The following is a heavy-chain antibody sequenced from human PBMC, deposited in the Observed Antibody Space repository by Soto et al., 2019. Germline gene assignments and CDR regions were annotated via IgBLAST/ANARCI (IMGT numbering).Heavy chain of an antibody. D-gene: IGHD7-27*01. V-gene: IGHV4-30-4*01. Sequence: QVQLQESGPGLVKPSQTLSLTCTVSGGSISTVDYWWSWIRQSPDMGLEWIGHIYDGVRTYNNPSLESRGTMSVDTSKSQRSLTLSSVSAADTAVYYCARGPSGDKVDSWGQGTLVTVSS. CDR1: GGSISTVDYW. J-gene: IGHJ4*02. CDR3: ARGPSGDKVDS. CDR2: IYDGVRT.